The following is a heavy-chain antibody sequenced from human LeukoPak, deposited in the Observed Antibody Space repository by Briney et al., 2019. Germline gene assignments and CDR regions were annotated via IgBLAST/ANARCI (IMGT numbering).Heavy chain of an antibody. V-gene: IGHV1-69*01. CDR3: ARGYDSSGYYYEASAYPDY. J-gene: IGHJ4*02. D-gene: IGHD3-22*01. Sequence: SVKVSCKASGGTFSSYAISWVRQAPGQGLEWMGGIIPIFGTANYAQKFQGRVTITADESTSTAYMELSRLRSDDTAVYYCARGYDSSGYYYEASAYPDYWGQGTLVTVSS. CDR2: IIPIFGTA. CDR1: GGTFSSYA.